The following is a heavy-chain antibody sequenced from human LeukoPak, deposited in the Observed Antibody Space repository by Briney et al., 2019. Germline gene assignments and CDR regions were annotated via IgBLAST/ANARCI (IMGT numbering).Heavy chain of an antibody. V-gene: IGHV1-69*13. J-gene: IGHJ6*02. CDR2: IIPIFGTA. D-gene: IGHD3-3*01. Sequence: SVKVSCKASGGTFSSYAISWVRQAPGQGLEWMGGIIPIFGTANYAQKFQGRVTITADESTCTAYMELSSLRSEDTAVYYCARDREYDFWSGYYTYYYYGMDVWGQGTTVTVSS. CDR3: ARDREYDFWSGYYTYYYYGMDV. CDR1: GGTFSSYA.